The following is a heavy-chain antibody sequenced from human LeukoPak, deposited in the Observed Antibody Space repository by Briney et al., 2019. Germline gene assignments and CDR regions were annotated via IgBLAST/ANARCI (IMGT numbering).Heavy chain of an antibody. CDR1: GFTFSKYW. J-gene: IGHJ5*02. CDR3: ARANVP. CDR2: INSDGSDT. Sequence: PGGSLRLSCAASGFTFSKYWVGWVRQAPGKGLVWISRINSDGSDTNYADSVKGRFTISRDNAKNSLYLQMNSLRAEDTAVYYCARANVPWGQGTLVTVSS. V-gene: IGHV3-74*01.